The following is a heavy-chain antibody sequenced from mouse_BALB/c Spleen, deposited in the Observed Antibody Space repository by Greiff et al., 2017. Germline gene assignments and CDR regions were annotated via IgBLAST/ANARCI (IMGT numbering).Heavy chain of an antibody. CDR3: ARCGYASWFAY. Sequence: EVQLQQPGAELVRPGASVKMSCKASGYTFTSYVMHWVKQKPGQGLEWIGYINPYNGGTKYNEKFKGKATLTADKSSSTAYMELSSLTSEDSAVYYCARCGYASWFAYWGQGTLVTVSA. D-gene: IGHD2-14*01. CDR1: GYTFTSYV. CDR2: INPYNGGT. V-gene: IGHV1-14*01. J-gene: IGHJ3*01.